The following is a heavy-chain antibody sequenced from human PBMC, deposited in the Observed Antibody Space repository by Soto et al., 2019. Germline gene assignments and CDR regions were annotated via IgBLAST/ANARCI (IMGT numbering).Heavy chain of an antibody. CDR3: AKDSITSYYGMDV. D-gene: IGHD3-3*02. J-gene: IGHJ6*02. CDR2: ISDSDGTT. CDR1: GFTFSSFA. Sequence: GGSLRLSCAASGFTFSSFAMNWVRQAPGKGLEWVSSISDSDGTTYYADSVKGRFTIFRDNSRSTLYLQMNTLRAEDTAIYSCAKDSITSYYGMDVWGQGTTVTVSS. V-gene: IGHV3-23*01.